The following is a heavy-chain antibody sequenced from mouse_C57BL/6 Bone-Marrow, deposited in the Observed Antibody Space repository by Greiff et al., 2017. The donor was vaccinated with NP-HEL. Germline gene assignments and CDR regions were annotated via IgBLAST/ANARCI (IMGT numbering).Heavy chain of an antibody. CDR3: ARHGGLGRAMDY. CDR2: IWSDGST. CDR1: GFSLTSYG. J-gene: IGHJ4*01. V-gene: IGHV2-6-1*01. D-gene: IGHD4-1*01. Sequence: QVQLKQSGPGLVAPSQSLSITCTVSGFSLTSYGVHWVRQPPGKGLEWLVVIWSDGSTTYNSALKSRLSISKDNSKSQVFLKMNSLQTDDTAMYYCARHGGLGRAMDYWGQGTSVTVSS.